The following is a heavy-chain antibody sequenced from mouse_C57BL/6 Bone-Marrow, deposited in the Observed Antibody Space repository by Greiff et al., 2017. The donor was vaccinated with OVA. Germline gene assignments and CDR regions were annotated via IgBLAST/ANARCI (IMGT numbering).Heavy chain of an antibody. CDR3: ARKGSSGYGGLAF. CDR2: IWGVGST. J-gene: IGHJ3*01. Sequence: VQLQESGPGLVAPSQCLSISCTVSGFAFTSYGVDWVRQSPGKGLEWLGVIWGVGSTNYNSAPKSRLSISKDNSKIQVFLKMNSRQTDDTAMYYCARKGSSGYGGLAFWGQGTVITVSA. D-gene: IGHD3-2*02. CDR1: GFAFTSYG. V-gene: IGHV2-6*01.